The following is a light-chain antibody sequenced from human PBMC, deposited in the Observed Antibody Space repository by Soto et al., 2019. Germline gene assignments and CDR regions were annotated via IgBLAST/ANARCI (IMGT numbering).Light chain of an antibody. CDR1: GSDVGGYNY. J-gene: IGLJ2*01. CDR2: EVS. V-gene: IGLV2-8*01. Sequence: QSALTQPPSASGSPGQSVTISCTGTGSDVGGYNYVSWYQQHPGKAPKLMIYEVSKRASGVPDRFSGSKSGNTASLTVSGLQAEDEADYYCSSFAGNNNLVFGGGTKLTVL. CDR3: SSFAGNNNLV.